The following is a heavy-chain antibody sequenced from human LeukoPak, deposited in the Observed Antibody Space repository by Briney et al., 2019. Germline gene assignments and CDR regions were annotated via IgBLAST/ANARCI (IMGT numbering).Heavy chain of an antibody. D-gene: IGHD6-13*01. V-gene: IGHV4-59*08. Sequence: PSETLSLTCSVSGASITTYSWNWLRQSPGKGLEWIGYFSLGETTSYTSSLKSRVTISRDTSKNQVSLKLTSVTAADTAVYYCASGAFRCSSSWDFDYWGQGTLVTVSS. CDR1: GASITTYS. CDR3: ASGAFRCSSSWDFDY. J-gene: IGHJ4*02. CDR2: FSLGETT.